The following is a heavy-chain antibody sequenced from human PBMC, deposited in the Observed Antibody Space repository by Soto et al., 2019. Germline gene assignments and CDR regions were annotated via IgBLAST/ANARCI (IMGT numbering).Heavy chain of an antibody. CDR1: GFTFNSYW. CDR2: LNDDGSTT. J-gene: IGHJ3*01. Sequence: GGSLRLSCAASGFTFNSYWMHWVRQAPGKGLVWVSRLNDDGSTTNYADSVKGRFTISRDNAKNTLYLQMNSLRAEDTAVYYCTRASYYYDSSGYSYAFDLWGQGTMVTVSS. D-gene: IGHD3-22*01. V-gene: IGHV3-74*01. CDR3: TRASYYYDSSGYSYAFDL.